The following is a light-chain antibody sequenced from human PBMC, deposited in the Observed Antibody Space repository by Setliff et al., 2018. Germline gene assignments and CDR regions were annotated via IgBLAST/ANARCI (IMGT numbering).Light chain of an antibody. J-gene: IGLJ1*01. V-gene: IGLV1-40*01. CDR1: SSNLGAGFT. Sequence: QSVLTQPPSVSGAPGQRVTISCTGSSSNLGAGFTVNWYQVLPGTAPKLLIYSNNFRPSGVPDRFSGSKSGTSASLAITGLQSEDEADYYCQSYGGGLNGYVFGTGTKVTVL. CDR3: QSYGGGLNGYV. CDR2: SNN.